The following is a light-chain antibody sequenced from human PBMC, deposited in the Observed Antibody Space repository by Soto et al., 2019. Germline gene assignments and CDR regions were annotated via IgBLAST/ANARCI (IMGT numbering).Light chain of an antibody. V-gene: IGKV1-12*01. CDR1: QDISRW. Sequence: DLQMTQSPSSVSASVGDRVTITGRASQDISRWLVWYQQKPGKAPKLLIYTASTLQSGVPSRFSGSGSGTDFTLTISGLQSEDFATYYCLQANSFPLTFGGGTRVEI. CDR2: TAS. J-gene: IGKJ4*01. CDR3: LQANSFPLT.